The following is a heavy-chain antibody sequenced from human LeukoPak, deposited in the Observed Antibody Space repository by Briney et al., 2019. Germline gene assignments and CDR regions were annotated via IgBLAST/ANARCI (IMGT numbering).Heavy chain of an antibody. J-gene: IGHJ4*02. CDR2: INPNSGGT. Sequence: ASVKVSCKASGYTFTCYYMHWVRQAPGQGLEWMGWINPNSGGTNYAQKFQGRVTMTRDTSISTAYMELSRLRSDDTAVYYCARDRTARQQLVPYYWGQGTLVTVSS. CDR1: GYTFTCYY. D-gene: IGHD6-13*01. CDR3: ARDRTARQQLVPYY. V-gene: IGHV1-2*02.